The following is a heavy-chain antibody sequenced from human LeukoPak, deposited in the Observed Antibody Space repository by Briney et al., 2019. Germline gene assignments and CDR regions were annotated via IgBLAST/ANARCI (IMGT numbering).Heavy chain of an antibody. V-gene: IGHV3-48*04. CDR2: ISSSSSTI. Sequence: GGSLRLSCAASGFTFSSYSMNWVRQAPGKGLEWVSYISSSSSTIYYADSVKGRFTISRDNAKNSLYLQMNSLRAEDTAVNYCARDQGQYSGSSNWFDPWGQGTLVTVSS. CDR1: GFTFSSYS. D-gene: IGHD1-26*01. CDR3: ARDQGQYSGSSNWFDP. J-gene: IGHJ5*02.